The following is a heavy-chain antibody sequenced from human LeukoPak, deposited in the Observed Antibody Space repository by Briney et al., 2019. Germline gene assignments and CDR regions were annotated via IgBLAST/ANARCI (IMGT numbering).Heavy chain of an antibody. V-gene: IGHV1-24*01. CDR3: ATAKYSSGWYPAFDY. J-gene: IGHJ4*02. Sequence: GASAKVSCKVSGYTLTELSMHWVRQAPGKGLEWMGGFDPEDGETIYAQKFQGRVTMTEDTSTDTAYMELSSLRSEDTAVYYRATAKYSSGWYPAFDYWGQGTLVTVSS. CDR2: FDPEDGET. D-gene: IGHD6-19*01. CDR1: GYTLTELS.